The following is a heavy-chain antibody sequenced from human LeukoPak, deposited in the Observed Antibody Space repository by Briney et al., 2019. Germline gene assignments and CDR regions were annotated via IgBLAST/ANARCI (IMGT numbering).Heavy chain of an antibody. D-gene: IGHD5-12*01. V-gene: IGHV1-2*02. J-gene: IGHJ4*02. Sequence: ASVKVSCKASGYTLTGYYMHWLRQAPGQGLEWMGWINSNSGDTNYAQKFQGRVTMTRDTSISTAYMELSRLTSDDTAVYYCAKNPYEYYFDYWGQGTLVTVSS. CDR1: GYTLTGYY. CDR2: INSNSGDT. CDR3: AKNPYEYYFDY.